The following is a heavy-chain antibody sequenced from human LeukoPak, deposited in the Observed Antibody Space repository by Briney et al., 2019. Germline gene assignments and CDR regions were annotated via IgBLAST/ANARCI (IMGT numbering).Heavy chain of an antibody. J-gene: IGHJ3*02. CDR3: ARRNDGGSYFRAFDI. CDR1: GGSISSSSYF. CDR2: ISYSGST. Sequence: SETLSLTCTVSGGSISSSSYFWGWIRQPPGQGLGWIGFISYSGSTYYNPSLKSRVTISVDTSKNQFSLKLSSVTAADTAVYYCARRNDGGSYFRAFDIWGQGTMVTVSS. V-gene: IGHV4-39*01. D-gene: IGHD1-26*01.